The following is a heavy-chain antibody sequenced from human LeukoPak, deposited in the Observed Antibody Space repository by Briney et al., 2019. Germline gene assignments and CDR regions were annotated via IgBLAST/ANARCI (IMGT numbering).Heavy chain of an antibody. CDR3: ARGPAAGTGWFDP. V-gene: IGHV4-34*01. CDR1: GGSFSGYY. CDR2: INHSGST. J-gene: IGHJ5*02. D-gene: IGHD6-13*01. Sequence: PSETLSLTCAVYGGSFSGYYWSWIRQSPGKGLEWIGEINHSGSTNYNPSLKSRVTISVDTSKSQFSLKLSSVTAADTAVYYCARGPAAGTGWFDPWGQGTLVTVSS.